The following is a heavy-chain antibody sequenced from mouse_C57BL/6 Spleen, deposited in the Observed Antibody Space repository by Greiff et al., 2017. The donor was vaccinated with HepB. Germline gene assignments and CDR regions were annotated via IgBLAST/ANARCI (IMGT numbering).Heavy chain of an antibody. CDR2: IDPNSGGT. Sequence: QVQLQQPGAELVKPGASVKLSCKASGYTFTSYWMHWVKQRPGRGLEWIGRIDPNSGGTKYNEKFKSKATLTVDKPSSAAYMQLSSLTSEDSAVYYGARSEDNWDVWYFDVWGTGTTVTVSS. CDR3: ARSEDNWDVWYFDV. V-gene: IGHV1-72*01. CDR1: GYTFTSYW. D-gene: IGHD4-1*01. J-gene: IGHJ1*03.